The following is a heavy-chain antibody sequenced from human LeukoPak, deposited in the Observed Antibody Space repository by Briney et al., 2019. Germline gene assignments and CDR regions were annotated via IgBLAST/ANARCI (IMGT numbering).Heavy chain of an antibody. J-gene: IGHJ4*02. CDR3: AREAPALLNYYGSGIPYFDY. V-gene: IGHV1-69*05. CDR1: GGTFSKYT. CDR2: ITPLFGTA. Sequence: VASVKVSCKASGGTFSKYTISWVRQRPGQGLEWMGGITPLFGTANYAQKFQGRVTMTRDTSTSTVYMELSSLRSEDTAVYYCAREAPALLNYYGSGIPYFDYWGQGTLVTVSS. D-gene: IGHD3-10*01.